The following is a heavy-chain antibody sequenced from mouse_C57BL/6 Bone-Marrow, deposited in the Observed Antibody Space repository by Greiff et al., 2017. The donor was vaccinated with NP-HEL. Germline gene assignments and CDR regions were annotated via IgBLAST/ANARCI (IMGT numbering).Heavy chain of an antibody. Sequence: EVQLVESEGGLVQPGSSMKLSCTASGFTFSDYYMAWVRQVPEKGLEWVANINYDGSSTYYLDSLKSRFIISRDNAKNILYLQMSSLKSEDTATYYCARSFTTVVPRRPDWYFDVWGTGTTVTVSS. D-gene: IGHD1-1*01. V-gene: IGHV5-16*01. J-gene: IGHJ1*03. CDR1: GFTFSDYY. CDR3: ARSFTTVVPRRPDWYFDV. CDR2: INYDGSST.